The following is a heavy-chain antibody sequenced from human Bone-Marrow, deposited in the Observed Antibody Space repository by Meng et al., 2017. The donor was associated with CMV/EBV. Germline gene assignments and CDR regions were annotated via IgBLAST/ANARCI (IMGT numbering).Heavy chain of an antibody. CDR3: ARGRNYPY. CDR1: GGSFSGYY. Sequence: GSLRLSCAVYGGSFSGYYWSWIRQPPGKGLEWIGEINHSGSTNYNPSLKSRVTISVDTSKNQFSLKLSSVTAADTAVYYCARGRNYPYWGQGTLVTVSS. V-gene: IGHV4-34*01. CDR2: INHSGST. J-gene: IGHJ4*02. D-gene: IGHD3-10*01.